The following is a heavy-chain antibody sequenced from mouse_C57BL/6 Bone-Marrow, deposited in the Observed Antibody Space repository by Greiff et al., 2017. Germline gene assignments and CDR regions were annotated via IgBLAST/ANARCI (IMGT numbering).Heavy chain of an antibody. J-gene: IGHJ3*01. V-gene: IGHV1-19*01. CDR1: GYTFTDYY. D-gene: IGHD1-1*01. CDR3: ARSDYASRGGFAY. Sequence: EVKLMESGPVLVKPGASVKMSCKASGYTFTDYYMNWVKQSHGKSLEWIGVINPYNGGTSYNQKFKGKATLTVDKSSSTAYMELNSLTSEDSAVYYCARSDYASRGGFAYGGQGTLVTVSA. CDR2: INPYNGGT.